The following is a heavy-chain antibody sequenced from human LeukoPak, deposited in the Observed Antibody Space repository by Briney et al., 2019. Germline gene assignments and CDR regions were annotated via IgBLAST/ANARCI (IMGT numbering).Heavy chain of an antibody. CDR3: ARVSIVVVPAATRGFDY. CDR1: GYTFTGYY. V-gene: IGHV1-2*02. J-gene: IGHJ4*02. D-gene: IGHD2-2*01. Sequence: ASVKVSCEASGYTFTGYYMHWVRQAPGQGLEWMGWINPNSGGTNYAQKFQGRVTMTRDTSISTAYMELSRLRSDDTAVYYCARVSIVVVPAATRGFDYWGQGTLVTVSS. CDR2: INPNSGGT.